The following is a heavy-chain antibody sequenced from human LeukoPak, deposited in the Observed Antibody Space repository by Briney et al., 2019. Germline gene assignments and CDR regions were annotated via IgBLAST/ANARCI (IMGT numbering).Heavy chain of an antibody. J-gene: IGHJ6*04. CDR1: GFTFSSYG. V-gene: IGHV3-23*01. CDR3: AELSITMIGGV. CDR2: ISGSGGST. Sequence: GGSLRLSCAASGFTFSSYGMSWVRQAPGKGLEWASAISGSGGSTYYADSVKGRFTISRDNAKNSLYLQMNSLRAEDTAVYYCAELSITMIGGVWGKGTTVTISS. D-gene: IGHD3-10*02.